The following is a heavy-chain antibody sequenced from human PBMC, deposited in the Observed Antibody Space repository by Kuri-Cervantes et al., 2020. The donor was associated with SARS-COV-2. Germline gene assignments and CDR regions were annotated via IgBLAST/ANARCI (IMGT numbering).Heavy chain of an antibody. J-gene: IGHJ4*02. Sequence: GESLKISCAASGFPFSSYGMNWVRQAPGKGLERVSDIGGSGGSIFYADSVKGRFTISRDNSKNSLYLQMNSLRDEDTAVYYCARGLLWFGELWDYWGQGTMVTVSS. D-gene: IGHD3-10*01. CDR2: IGGSGGSI. V-gene: IGHV3-23*01. CDR3: ARGLLWFGELWDY. CDR1: GFPFSSYG.